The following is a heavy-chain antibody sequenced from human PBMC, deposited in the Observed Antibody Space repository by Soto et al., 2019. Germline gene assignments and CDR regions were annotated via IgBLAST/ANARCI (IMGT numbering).Heavy chain of an antibody. CDR3: ARDHRPTTVTQYYFDY. Sequence: QVQLVQSGAEVKEPGASVKVSCKTSGYTFTTYSISWVRQAPGQGLEWMGWISAYNGNTNYAQKFQGRVTMTTDTSTTTAYMELRSLRSDDTAVFYSARDHRPTTVTQYYFDYWGQGTLVTVSS. CDR1: GYTFTTYS. V-gene: IGHV1-18*01. J-gene: IGHJ4*02. CDR2: ISAYNGNT. D-gene: IGHD4-4*01.